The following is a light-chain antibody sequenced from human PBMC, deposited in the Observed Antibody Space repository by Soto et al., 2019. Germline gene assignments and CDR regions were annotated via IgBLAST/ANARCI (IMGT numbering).Light chain of an antibody. V-gene: IGKV3-20*01. Sequence: EIVLTQSPGTLSLCPGERATLSCRASQSVSSSYLAWYQQKPGQAPRLLIYGASSRATGIPDRFSGSGSGTXXXXXIXXXEPEDFAXXYCQQFGSSPLFTFGPGTKVDVK. CDR3: QQFGSSPLFT. J-gene: IGKJ3*01. CDR1: QSVSSSY. CDR2: GAS.